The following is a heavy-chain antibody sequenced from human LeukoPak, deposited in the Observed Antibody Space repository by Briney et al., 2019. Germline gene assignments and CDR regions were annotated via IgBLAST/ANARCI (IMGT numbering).Heavy chain of an antibody. Sequence: GGSLRLSCAASGFTFSSYSMNWVRQAPGKGLEWVSSISSSSSYIYYADSVKGRFTISRDNAKNSLYLQMNSLRAEDTAIYYCARDNSGWSRDYWGQGTLVTVSS. CDR1: GFTFSSYS. D-gene: IGHD6-19*01. J-gene: IGHJ4*02. V-gene: IGHV3-21*06. CDR3: ARDNSGWSRDY. CDR2: ISSSSSYI.